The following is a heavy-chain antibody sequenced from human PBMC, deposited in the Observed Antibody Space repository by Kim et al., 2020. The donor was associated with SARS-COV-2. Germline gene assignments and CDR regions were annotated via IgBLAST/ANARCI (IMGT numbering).Heavy chain of an antibody. D-gene: IGHD1-26*01. CDR1: GFTFSSYA. Sequence: GGSLRLSCAASGFTFSSYAMHWVRQAPGKGLEWVAVISYDGSNKYYADSVKGRFTISRDNSKNTLYLQMNSLRAEDTAVYYCARGGGSYFSAFDIWGQGT. CDR3: ARGGGSYFSAFDI. V-gene: IGHV3-30-3*01. CDR2: ISYDGSNK. J-gene: IGHJ3*02.